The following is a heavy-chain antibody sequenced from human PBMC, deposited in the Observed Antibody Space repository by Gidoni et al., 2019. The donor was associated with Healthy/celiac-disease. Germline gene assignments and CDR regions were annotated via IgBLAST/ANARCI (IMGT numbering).Heavy chain of an antibody. CDR3: ARGTAGFDF. CDR1: SSYG. Sequence: SSYGMHWVRQAPGKGLEWVAVIWYDGSNKYYADSVKGRFTISRDNSKNTLYLQMNSLRVEDTAVYYCARGTAGFDFWGQGTLVTVSS. J-gene: IGHJ4*02. V-gene: IGHV3-33*01. CDR2: IWYDGSNK.